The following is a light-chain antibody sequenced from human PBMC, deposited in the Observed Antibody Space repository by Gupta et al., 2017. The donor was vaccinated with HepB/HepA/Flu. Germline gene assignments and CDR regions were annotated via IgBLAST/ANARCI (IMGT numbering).Light chain of an antibody. V-gene: IGKV3-11*01. CDR2: DAS. CDR1: QSVSSY. Sequence: EIVLTQSPATLSLSPGERATLSCRASQSVSSYLAWYQQKPGQAPRLLIYDASNRATGIPARFSGSGPGTDFTLTISSLEPEDFAVYYCQQRSNWPPYMYTFGQGTKLEIK. J-gene: IGKJ2*01. CDR3: QQRSNWPPYMYT.